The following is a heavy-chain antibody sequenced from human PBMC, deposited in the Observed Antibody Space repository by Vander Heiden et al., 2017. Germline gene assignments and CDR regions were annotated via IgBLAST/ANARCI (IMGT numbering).Heavy chain of an antibody. CDR3: ARYYYGAFDI. J-gene: IGHJ3*02. CDR1: GFTLSANY. CDR2: ISSSGKTI. Sequence: QVQLVESGGGLVKPGGSLRLSCVASGFTLSANYMTWMRQAPGKGLEWVSYISSSGKTIYYADSVRGRFTISRDNAKNSMSLQMDSLRAEDTATYYCARYYYGAFDIWGQGTMLTVPS. D-gene: IGHD3-22*01. V-gene: IGHV3-11*01.